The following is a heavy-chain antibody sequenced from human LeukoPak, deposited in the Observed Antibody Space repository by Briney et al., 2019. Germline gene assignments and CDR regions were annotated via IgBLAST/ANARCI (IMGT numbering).Heavy chain of an antibody. CDR1: GGSISSSSYY. CDR3: ARRGSSGWYNY. D-gene: IGHD6-19*01. J-gene: IGHJ4*02. Sequence: SETLSLTCTVSGGSISSSSYYWGWIRQPPGKGLEWIGSIYYSGSTYYNPSLKSRVTISVDTSKNQFSLRLSSVTAADTAVYYCARRGSSGWYNYWGQGTLVTVSS. CDR2: IYYSGST. V-gene: IGHV4-39*01.